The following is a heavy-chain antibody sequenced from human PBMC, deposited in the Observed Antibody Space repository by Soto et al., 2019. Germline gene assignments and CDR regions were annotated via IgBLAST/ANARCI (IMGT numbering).Heavy chain of an antibody. CDR2: ISGSGGST. J-gene: IGHJ4*02. CDR1: GFTFRRYA. CDR3: EKNIEVAGTMGY. V-gene: IGHV3-23*01. Sequence: GGSLRLSCAASGFTFRRYAMSWVRQTPGKGLEWVSAISGSGGSTYYADSVKGRFTISRDNSKNTLYLQMNSLRAEDTAVYYCEKNIEVAGTMGYWGQGTLVTVSS. D-gene: IGHD6-19*01.